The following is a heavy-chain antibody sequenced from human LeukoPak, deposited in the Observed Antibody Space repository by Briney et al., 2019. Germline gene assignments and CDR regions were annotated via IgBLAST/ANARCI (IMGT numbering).Heavy chain of an antibody. V-gene: IGHV3-7*01. CDR2: VKQDGSEE. Sequence: LPGGSLRLSCAASGFTFSDYWMSWVRRAPGKGPEWVATVKQDGSEEHYVDSVKGRFTVSRDNARNSLFLQMNSLRVEDTAVYYCTTYKNWVAGDVWGQGTTVSVSS. D-gene: IGHD7-27*01. CDR1: GFTFSDYW. J-gene: IGHJ6*02. CDR3: TTYKNWVAGDV.